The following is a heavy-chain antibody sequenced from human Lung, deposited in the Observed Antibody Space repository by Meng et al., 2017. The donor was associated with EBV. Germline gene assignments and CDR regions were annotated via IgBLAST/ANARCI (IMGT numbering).Heavy chain of an antibody. CDR2: INHSGST. J-gene: IGHJ4*02. Sequence: HVQLGQWGAGLLKPWDSLSLTCAVYGGSFSGYYWRWIRQTPGKGLEWIGEINHSGSTNYNPSLKSRVTISVDTSKNQFSLKLRSVTAADTAVYYCARSYSSGWYTLFDYWGQGTLVTVSS. V-gene: IGHV4-34*01. CDR3: ARSYSSGWYTLFDY. CDR1: GGSFSGYY. D-gene: IGHD6-19*01.